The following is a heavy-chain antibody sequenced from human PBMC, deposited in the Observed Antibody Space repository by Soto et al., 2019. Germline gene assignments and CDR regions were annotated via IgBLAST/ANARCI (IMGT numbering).Heavy chain of an antibody. CDR2: ISAYNGNT. Sequence: QVQLVQSGAEVKKPGASVKVSCKASGYTFTSYGISWVRQAPGQGLEWMGWISAYNGNTNYAQKLQGRVTMTTDTSTNTAYMELRSLRSDDTAVYYCARTPANFHSSSWPPHYWGQGTLVTVSS. V-gene: IGHV1-18*01. J-gene: IGHJ4*02. CDR1: GYTFTSYG. D-gene: IGHD6-13*01. CDR3: ARTPANFHSSSWPPHY.